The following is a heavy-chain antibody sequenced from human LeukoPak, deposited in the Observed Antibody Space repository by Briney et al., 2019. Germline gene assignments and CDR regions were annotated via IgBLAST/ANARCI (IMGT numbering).Heavy chain of an antibody. CDR1: GFTFSSYS. CDR2: ITASGTAM. Sequence: PGGPLRLSCAASGFTFSSYSMNWVRQAPGKGLEWVSHITASGTAMFYADSVKGRFTISRDNAKDSLYLQMNSLRDEDTAVYYCASSGSYRFDYWGQGTLVTVSS. J-gene: IGHJ4*02. D-gene: IGHD1-26*01. CDR3: ASSGSYRFDY. V-gene: IGHV3-48*02.